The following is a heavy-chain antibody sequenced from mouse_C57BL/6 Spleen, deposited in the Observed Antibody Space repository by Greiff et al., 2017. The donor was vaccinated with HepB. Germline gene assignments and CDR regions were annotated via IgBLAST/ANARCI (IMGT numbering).Heavy chain of an antibody. CDR2: ISYDGSN. J-gene: IGHJ4*01. V-gene: IGHV3-6*01. CDR3: ARDRRGYAMDY. Sequence: EVQLVESGPGLVKPSQSLSLTCSVTGYSITSGYYWNWIRQFPGNKLEWMGYISYDGSNNYNPSLKNRISITRDTSKNQFFLKLNSVTTEDTATYYCARDRRGYAMDYWGQGTSVTVSS. CDR1: GYSITSGYY.